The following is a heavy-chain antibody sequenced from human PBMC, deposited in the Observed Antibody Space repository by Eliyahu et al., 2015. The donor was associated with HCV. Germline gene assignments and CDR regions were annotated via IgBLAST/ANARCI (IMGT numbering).Heavy chain of an antibody. CDR3: ANGVTMVRGGRVIIPA. CDR1: GFXFSSYA. D-gene: IGHD3-10*01. J-gene: IGHJ5*02. V-gene: IGHV3-23*01. CDR2: ISGSGGST. Sequence: EVQLLESGGGLVQPGGSLRLSCAASGFXFSSYAMSWVRQAPGKGLEWVSAISGSGGSTYYADSVKGRFTISRDNSKNTLYLQMNSLRAEDTAVYYCANGVTMVRGGRVIIPAWGQGTLVTVSS.